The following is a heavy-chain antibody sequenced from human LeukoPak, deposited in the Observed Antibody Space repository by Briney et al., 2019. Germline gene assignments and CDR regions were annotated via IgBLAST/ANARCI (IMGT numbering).Heavy chain of an antibody. CDR1: GYTFTSYD. Sequence: ASVKVSCKASGYTFTSYDINWVRQATGQGLEWIGLMNPNSGNTGYAQKFQGRVTITRNTSISTAYMELSSLRSEDTAVYYCARSIFPTTVTSRDYWGQGTLVTVSS. D-gene: IGHD4-17*01. CDR2: MNPNSGNT. CDR3: ARSIFPTTVTSRDY. V-gene: IGHV1-8*03. J-gene: IGHJ4*02.